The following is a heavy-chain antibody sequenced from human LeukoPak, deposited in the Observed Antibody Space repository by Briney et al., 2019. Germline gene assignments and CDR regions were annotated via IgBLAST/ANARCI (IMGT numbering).Heavy chain of an antibody. J-gene: IGHJ4*02. D-gene: IGHD2-2*01. V-gene: IGHV3-23*01. Sequence: GGSLRLSCTASGFTFTNHAMSWVRQAPGKGLEWVSAISGSGTNTYYADSVRGQFTISKDNSKNTLYLRMSSLRAEDTAVYYCAKSDCSVITCYVLDYWGQGTLVTVSS. CDR1: GFTFTNHA. CDR3: AKSDCSVITCYVLDY. CDR2: ISGSGTNT.